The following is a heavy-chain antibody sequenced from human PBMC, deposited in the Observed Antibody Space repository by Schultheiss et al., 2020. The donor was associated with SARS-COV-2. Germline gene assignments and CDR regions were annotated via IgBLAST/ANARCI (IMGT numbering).Heavy chain of an antibody. CDR3: AKAEAPQDYYYYGMDV. Sequence: GGSLRLSCAASGFTFDDYAMHWVRQAPGKGLEWVSGISWNSGSIGYADSVKGRFTISRDNSKNTLYLQMNSLRAEDTAVYYCAKAEAPQDYYYYGMDVWGQGTTVTVSS. CDR1: GFTFDDYA. J-gene: IGHJ6*02. CDR2: ISWNSGSI. V-gene: IGHV3-9*01. D-gene: IGHD1-14*01.